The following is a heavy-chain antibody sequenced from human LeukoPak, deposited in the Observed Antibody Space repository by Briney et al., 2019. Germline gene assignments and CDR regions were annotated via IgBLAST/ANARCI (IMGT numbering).Heavy chain of an antibody. CDR2: IWYDGIKK. CDR3: ATLRSTLDY. V-gene: IGHV3-33*01. Sequence: GGSLRLSCAASGFAFSSYGMHWVRQAPGKGLEWVAVIWYDGIKKYYTDSVKGRFTIPRDNSKNTLYLQINSLRAEDTAVYYCATLRSTLDYWGQGTLVTVSS. J-gene: IGHJ4*02. CDR1: GFAFSSYG.